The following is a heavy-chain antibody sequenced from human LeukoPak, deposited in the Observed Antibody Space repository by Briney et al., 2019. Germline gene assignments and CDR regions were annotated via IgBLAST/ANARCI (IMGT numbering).Heavy chain of an antibody. CDR2: IYYRGST. V-gene: IGHV4-59*08. D-gene: IGHD5-18*01. CDR1: GASISSYY. J-gene: IGHJ4*02. CDR3: ARLRWIQLWFFDY. Sequence: SETLSLTCTVSGASISSYYWSWIRQPPGKGLEWIGRIYYRGSTNYNPSLKSRVTISVDTSKNQFFLKLSSVVAADTAVYYCARLRWIQLWFFDYWGQGKLVTVSS.